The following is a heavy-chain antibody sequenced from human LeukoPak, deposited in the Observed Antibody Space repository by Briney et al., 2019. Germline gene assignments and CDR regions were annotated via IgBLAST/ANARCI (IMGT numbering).Heavy chain of an antibody. D-gene: IGHD3-10*01. CDR3: ASAALLSGSYFDY. J-gene: IGHJ4*02. Sequence: NSSETLSLTCTVCGGSISSYYWSWIRQPPGKGLEWIGYIYYSGSTNYNPSLKSRVTISVDTSKNQFSLKLSSVTAADTAVYYCASAALLSGSYFDYWGQGTLVTVSS. V-gene: IGHV4-59*01. CDR2: IYYSGST. CDR1: GGSISSYY.